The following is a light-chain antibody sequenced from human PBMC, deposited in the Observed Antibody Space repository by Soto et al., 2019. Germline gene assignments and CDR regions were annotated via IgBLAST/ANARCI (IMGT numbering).Light chain of an antibody. Sequence: QSVLTQPPSASGTPGQRVTISCSGSSSNIGSNYVYWYQQPPGTAPKLLIYSNNQRPSGVPDRFSGSKSGTSASLAISGLRSEDEADYYCAAWDESLSGHYVFGTGTKVTVL. CDR3: AAWDESLSGHYV. J-gene: IGLJ1*01. CDR2: SNN. CDR1: SSNIGSNY. V-gene: IGLV1-47*02.